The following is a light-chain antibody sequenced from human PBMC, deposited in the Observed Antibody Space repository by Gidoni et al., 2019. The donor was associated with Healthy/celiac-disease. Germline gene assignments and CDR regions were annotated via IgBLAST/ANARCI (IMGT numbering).Light chain of an antibody. J-gene: IGLJ1*01. CDR3: SSYAGSNNPEV. CDR1: SSDVGGYNY. Sequence: HSALPPPPSAYGSPGQSVTLSCTGSSSDVGGYNYVYWHQQHPGKATTLMIYEVSKRPSGVPDRFAGSKSGNTAALTVSGLQAEDEDDDDCSSYAGSNNPEVFGTGTKVTVL. V-gene: IGLV2-8*01. CDR2: EVS.